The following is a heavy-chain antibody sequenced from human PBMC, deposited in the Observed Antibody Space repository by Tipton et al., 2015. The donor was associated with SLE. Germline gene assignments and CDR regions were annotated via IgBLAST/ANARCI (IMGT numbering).Heavy chain of an antibody. V-gene: IGHV4-39*07. CDR3: ARHCQLYSLVY. J-gene: IGHJ4*02. CDR2: IYYSGNT. Sequence: TLSLTCTVSGDSIRRSIYYWGWIRQPPGKGLEWIGNIYYSGNTYFNPSLKSRVVISIDTSKNQFSLKLSSVTAADTAVYYCARHCQLYSLVYWGQGTLVTVSS. D-gene: IGHD3-3*01. CDR1: GDSIRRSIYY.